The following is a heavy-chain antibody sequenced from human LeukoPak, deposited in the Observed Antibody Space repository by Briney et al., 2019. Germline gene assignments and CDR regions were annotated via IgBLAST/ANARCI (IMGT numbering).Heavy chain of an antibody. J-gene: IGHJ2*01. V-gene: IGHV3-11*04. CDR1: GFTFSDYY. CDR2: ISSSGSTI. CDR3: ARVNGQWLARGWYFDL. Sequence: TGGSLRLSCAASGFTFSDYYMSWIRQAPGKGLEWVSYISSSGSTIYYADSVKGRFTISRDNAKNSLYLQMNSLRAEDTAVYYCARVNGQWLARGWYFDLWGRGTLVTVSS. D-gene: IGHD6-19*01.